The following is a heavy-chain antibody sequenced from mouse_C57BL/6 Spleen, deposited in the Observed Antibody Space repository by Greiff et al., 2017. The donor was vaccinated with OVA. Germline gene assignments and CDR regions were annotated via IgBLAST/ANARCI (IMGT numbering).Heavy chain of an antibody. CDR1: GFNIKDDY. Sequence: VQLKQSGAELVRPGASVKLSCTASGFNIKDDYMHWVKQRPEQGLEWIGWIDPENGDTEYASKFQGKATITADTSSNTAYLQLSSLTSEDTAVYYCTLAGSFAYWGQGTLVTVSA. CDR2: IDPENGDT. CDR3: TLAGSFAY. J-gene: IGHJ3*01. V-gene: IGHV14-4*01. D-gene: IGHD6-1*01.